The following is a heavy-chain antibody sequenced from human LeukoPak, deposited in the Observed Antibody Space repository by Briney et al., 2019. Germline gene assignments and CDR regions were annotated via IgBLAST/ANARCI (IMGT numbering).Heavy chain of an antibody. CDR1: GGSISSGGYY. V-gene: IGHV4-31*03. D-gene: IGHD6-19*01. CDR2: IYYSGST. J-gene: IGHJ4*02. CDR3: ARSSVAGTLGFDY. Sequence: KPSQTLSLTCTVSGGSISSGGYYWSWIRQHPGKGLEWIGYIYYSGSTYYNPSLKSRVTISVDTSKNQFSLKLSSVTAADTAVYYCARSSVAGTLGFDYWGQGTLATVSS.